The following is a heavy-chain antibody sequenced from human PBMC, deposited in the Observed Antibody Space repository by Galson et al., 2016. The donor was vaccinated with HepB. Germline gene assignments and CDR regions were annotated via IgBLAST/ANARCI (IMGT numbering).Heavy chain of an antibody. J-gene: IGHJ5*02. Sequence: SLRLSCAASGFVFSNYGMHWVRQAPGKGLEWVAGLSYNGLNQHYPDSLMGRFTVSRDNSKSIMYLQRDSLRPDDTAVYYCTKQVAEGGLGDPWGQGTVVTVSS. CDR1: GFVFSNYG. V-gene: IGHV3-30*18. CDR2: LSYNGLNQ. D-gene: IGHD2-15*01. CDR3: TKQVAEGGLGDP.